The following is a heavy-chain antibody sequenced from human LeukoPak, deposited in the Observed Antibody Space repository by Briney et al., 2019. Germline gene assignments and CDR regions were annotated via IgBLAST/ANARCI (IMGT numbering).Heavy chain of an antibody. CDR2: ISAYNGNT. CDR1: GYTFTSYG. Sequence: ASVKVSCKASGYTFTSYGISWVRQAPGQGLEWMGWISAYNGNTNYAQKLQGRVTMTRDTSISTAYMELSRLRSDDTAVYYCARADSSGWYGWFDPWGQGTLVTVSS. CDR3: ARADSSGWYGWFDP. D-gene: IGHD6-19*01. J-gene: IGHJ5*02. V-gene: IGHV1-18*01.